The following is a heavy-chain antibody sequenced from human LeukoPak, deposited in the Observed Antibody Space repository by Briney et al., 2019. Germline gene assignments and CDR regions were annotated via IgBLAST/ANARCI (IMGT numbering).Heavy chain of an antibody. D-gene: IGHD6-6*01. J-gene: IGHJ4*02. CDR2: ISSSCSYI. CDR1: AFTFSIYS. CDR3: ARDLHFIAARPGYFDY. V-gene: IGHV3-21*01. Sequence: PGRSLRLSCAASAFTFSIYSMNWVRQAPGRGLEWVASISSSCSYIYYADSVKGRFSISRDNAKNSLYLQMNSLRAEDTAVYYCARDLHFIAARPGYFDYWGQGTLVTVS.